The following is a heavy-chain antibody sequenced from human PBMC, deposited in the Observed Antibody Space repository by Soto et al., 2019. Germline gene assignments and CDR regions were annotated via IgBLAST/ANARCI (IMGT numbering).Heavy chain of an antibody. CDR3: AKALYCSGGSCSPLRGMDV. Sequence: SETLSLTCAVSGYSITNGYYWGWIRQPPGQGLEWIGTIYHSGSTYYNPSLKTRVTISVDTSKNQFSLKLSSVTAADTAVYYCAKALYCSGGSCSPLRGMDVWGQGTTVTVSS. CDR2: IYHSGST. V-gene: IGHV4-38-2*01. D-gene: IGHD2-15*01. J-gene: IGHJ6*02. CDR1: GYSITNGYY.